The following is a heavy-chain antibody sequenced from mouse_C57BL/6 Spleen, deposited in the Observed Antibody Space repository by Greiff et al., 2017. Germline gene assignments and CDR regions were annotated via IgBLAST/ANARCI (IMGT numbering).Heavy chain of an antibody. J-gene: IGHJ1*03. Sequence: QVQLQQPGAELVRPGTSVKMSCKASGYTFTNYWIGWAKQRPGHGLEWIGDIYPGGGYTNYNEKFKGKATLTADKSSSTAYMQFSSLTSEDSASYYCARVITTVVAHWYFDVWGTGTTVTVSS. CDR3: ARVITTVVAHWYFDV. D-gene: IGHD1-1*01. CDR1: GYTFTNYW. CDR2: IYPGGGYT. V-gene: IGHV1-63*01.